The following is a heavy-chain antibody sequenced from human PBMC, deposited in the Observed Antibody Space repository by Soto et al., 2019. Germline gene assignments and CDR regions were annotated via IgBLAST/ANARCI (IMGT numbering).Heavy chain of an antibody. CDR1: GGSFSGYY. CDR3: AIAGQAPTIFGVVIYYYYYYMDV. V-gene: IGHV4-34*01. J-gene: IGHJ6*03. Sequence: SETLSLTCAVYGGSFSGYYWSWIRQPPGKGLEWIGEINHSGSTNYNPSLKSRVTISVDTSKNQFSLKLSSVTAADTAVYYCAIAGQAPTIFGVVIYYYYYYMDVWGKGTTVTVSS. CDR2: INHSGST. D-gene: IGHD3-3*01.